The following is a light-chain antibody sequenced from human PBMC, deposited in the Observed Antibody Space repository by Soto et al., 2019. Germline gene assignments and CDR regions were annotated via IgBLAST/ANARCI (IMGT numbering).Light chain of an antibody. J-gene: IGLJ3*02. V-gene: IGLV2-11*01. CDR3: YSYVHSNIWL. CDR2: DVS. CDR1: SSDVGGYNY. Sequence: QSALTQPRSVSGSPGQSVTISCTGTSSDVGGYNYVSWYQQHPGKAPELMIFDVSKRPSGVPDRFSGSKSGNTASLTISGLQAEDEADYYCYSYVHSNIWLFGGGTQLTVL.